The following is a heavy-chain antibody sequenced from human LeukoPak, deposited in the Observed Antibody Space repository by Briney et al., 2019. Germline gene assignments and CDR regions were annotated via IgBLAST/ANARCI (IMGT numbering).Heavy chain of an antibody. J-gene: IGHJ4*02. CDR3: ATARITFGGVIVMPFDY. D-gene: IGHD3-16*02. CDR1: GYTLTELS. Sequence: EASVNVSCKVSGYTLTELSMHWVRPAPGKGLEWMGGFDPEDGETIYAQKFQGRVTMTEDTSTDTAYMELSSLRSEDTAVYYCATARITFGGVIVMPFDYWGQGTLVTVSS. CDR2: FDPEDGET. V-gene: IGHV1-24*01.